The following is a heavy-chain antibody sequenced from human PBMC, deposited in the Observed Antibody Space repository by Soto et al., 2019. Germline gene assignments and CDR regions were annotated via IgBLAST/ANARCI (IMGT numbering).Heavy chain of an antibody. CDR1: GFTFSSYA. CDR3: AKDAPGSGWLSDS. J-gene: IGHJ4*02. V-gene: IGHV3-30-3*02. Sequence: QVQLVESGGGVVQPGRSLRLSCAASGFTFSSYAMHWVRQAPGKGLEWVAVISYDGSNKYYADSVKGRFTISRDNSKNTLYLQMNSLRAEDTAVYYCAKDAPGSGWLSDSWGQGARVTVSS. D-gene: IGHD3-22*01. CDR2: ISYDGSNK.